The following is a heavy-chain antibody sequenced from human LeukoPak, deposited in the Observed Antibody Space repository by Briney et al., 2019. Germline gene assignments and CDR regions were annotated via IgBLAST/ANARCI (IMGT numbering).Heavy chain of an antibody. J-gene: IGHJ4*02. D-gene: IGHD3-9*01. CDR2: IYYSGST. CDR3: XXXXXXYDILTGYYPDY. Sequence: SETLSLTCTVSGGSISSSSYYWGWIRQPPGKGLEWIGSIYYSGSTYYNPSLKSRVTISVDTSKNQFSLKLSSVTAADTAVYXXXXXXXXYDILTGYYPDYWGQGTLVTVSS. CDR1: GGSISSSSYY. V-gene: IGHV4-39*01.